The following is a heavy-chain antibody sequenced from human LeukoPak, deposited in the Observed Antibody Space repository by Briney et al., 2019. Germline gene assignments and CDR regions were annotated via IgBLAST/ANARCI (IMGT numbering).Heavy chain of an antibody. D-gene: IGHD6-13*01. J-gene: IGHJ4*02. Sequence: SETLSLTCTVSGGSISSSSYYWGWIRQPPGKGLEWIGSIYYSGSTYYNPSLKSRVTISVDTSKNQFSLKPSSVTAADTAVYYCASRSSSWFRSAVDYWGQGTLVTVSS. CDR2: IYYSGST. V-gene: IGHV4-39*07. CDR3: ASRSSSWFRSAVDY. CDR1: GGSISSSSYY.